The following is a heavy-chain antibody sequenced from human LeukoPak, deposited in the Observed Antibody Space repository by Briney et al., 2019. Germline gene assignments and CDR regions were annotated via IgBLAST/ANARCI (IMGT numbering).Heavy chain of an antibody. D-gene: IGHD5-18*01. Sequence: GASVKVSCKASGYTFTSYDINWVRQATGQGLEWMGWMNPNSGNTGYAQKFQGRVTMTRNTSISTAYMELSSLRSEDTAVYYCARVTRRTRGYSYGYSYWGQGTLVTVSS. J-gene: IGHJ4*02. CDR2: MNPNSGNT. CDR1: GYTFTSYD. V-gene: IGHV1-8*01. CDR3: ARVTRRTRGYSYGYSY.